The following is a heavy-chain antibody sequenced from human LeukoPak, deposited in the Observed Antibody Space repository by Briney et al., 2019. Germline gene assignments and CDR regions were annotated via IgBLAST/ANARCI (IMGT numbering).Heavy chain of an antibody. Sequence: GGSLRLSCAASGFRFNTYWMSWVRQAPGKGLEWVANIKQDGNEKYYADSVKGRFTISRDNGKNSLDLQMNSLRADDTAVYYCGRKTLREGEEGKYGVYYFGYWDQGTVVTVSS. V-gene: IGHV3-7*01. CDR3: GRKTLREGEEGKYGVYYFGY. J-gene: IGHJ4*02. D-gene: IGHD3-10*01. CDR1: GFRFNTYW. CDR2: IKQDGNEK.